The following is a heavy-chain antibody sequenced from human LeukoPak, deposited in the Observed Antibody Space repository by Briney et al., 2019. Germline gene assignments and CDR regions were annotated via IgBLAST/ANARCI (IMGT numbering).Heavy chain of an antibody. CDR1: GGSISSYY. CDR2: IYSSGST. CDR3: ARALNPIVGTYYFDY. D-gene: IGHD1-26*01. Sequence: PSETLSLTCTVSGGSISSYYWTWIRQPAGKGLEWIGRIYSSGSTNYSPSLKSRVTMSIDTSKNQFSLKLSSVTAADTAVYYCARALNPIVGTYYFDYWGQGTLVTVSS. V-gene: IGHV4-4*07. J-gene: IGHJ4*02.